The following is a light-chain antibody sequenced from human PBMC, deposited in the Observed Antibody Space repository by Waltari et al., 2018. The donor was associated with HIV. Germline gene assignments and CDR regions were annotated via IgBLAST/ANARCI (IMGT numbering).Light chain of an antibody. CDR3: SSYTGSDTLLGV. J-gene: IGLJ1*01. Sequence: QSALTQPASVSGSPGPSISISCTGTSSDVGAYNYVSWYQQHPGQAPKLIIYDVNYRPSGISSRFSGSKSGNTASLTISGLQAEDEADYYCSSYTGSDTLLGVFGTGTKVTVL. V-gene: IGLV2-14*01. CDR2: DVN. CDR1: SSDVGAYNY.